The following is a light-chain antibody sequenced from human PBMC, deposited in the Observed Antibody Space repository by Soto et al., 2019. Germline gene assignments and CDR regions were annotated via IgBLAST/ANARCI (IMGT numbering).Light chain of an antibody. CDR1: QSVSSN. V-gene: IGKV3-15*01. Sequence: EIVMTQSPATLSVSPGERATLSCRASQSVSSNLAWYQQKPGQAPSLLIYGASTRATGTPARFSGSGSGTEFTLTISSLQSEDFAVYYCKQYKEWPPFTFGQGTRLE. J-gene: IGKJ5*01. CDR2: GAS. CDR3: KQYKEWPPFT.